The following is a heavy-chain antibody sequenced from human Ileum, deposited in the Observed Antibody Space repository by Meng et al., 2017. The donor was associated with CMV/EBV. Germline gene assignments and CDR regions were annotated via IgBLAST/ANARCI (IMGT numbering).Heavy chain of an antibody. J-gene: IGHJ4*01. CDR1: GFTFSSYW. CDR3: ARERLFWSGYYDY. CDR2: INSDGSST. V-gene: IGHV3-74*01. Sequence: GESLKISCAASGFTFSSYWMHWVRQVPGKRLVWMSRINSDGSSTSYADSVKGRFTISRDHSKNTLFLQMNSLRAEDTAVYYCARERLFWSGYYDYWGHGTQVTVSS. D-gene: IGHD3-3*01.